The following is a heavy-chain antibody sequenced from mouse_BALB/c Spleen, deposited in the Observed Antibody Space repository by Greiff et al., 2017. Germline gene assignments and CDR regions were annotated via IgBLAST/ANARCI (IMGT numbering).Heavy chain of an antibody. CDR3: TRWDFYCDY. CDR2: INPSNGGT. V-gene: IGHV1S81*02. D-gene: IGHD4-1*01. Sequence: VKLMESGAELVKPGASVKLSCKASGYTFTSYYMYWVKQRPGQGLEWIGEINPSNGGTNFNEKFKIKATLTVDKSSSTAYMQLSSLTSEDSAVYYCTRWDFYCDYWGQCTTLTVSS. J-gene: IGHJ2*01. CDR1: GYTFTSYY.